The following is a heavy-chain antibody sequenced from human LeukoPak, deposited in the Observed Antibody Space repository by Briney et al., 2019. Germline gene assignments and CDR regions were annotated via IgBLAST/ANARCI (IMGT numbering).Heavy chain of an antibody. D-gene: IGHD3-22*01. CDR3: AAYYYDSSGYYGEYYFDY. CDR2: MYSSGKT. CDR1: GGSISSNY. Sequence: PSETLSLTCSVSGGSISSNYWSWIRQPAGERLEWIGRMYSSGKTNYNPSLKSRVTISVDTSKNQFSLKLSSVTAADTAVYYCAAYYYDSSGYYGEYYFDYWGQGTLVTVSS. J-gene: IGHJ4*02. V-gene: IGHV4-4*07.